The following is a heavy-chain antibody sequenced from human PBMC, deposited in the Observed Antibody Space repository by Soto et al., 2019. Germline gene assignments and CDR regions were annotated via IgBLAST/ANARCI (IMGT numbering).Heavy chain of an antibody. Sequence: SVKVSCKASGGTFSSYAISWVRQAPGQGLEWMGGIIPIFGTANYAQKFQGRVTITADKSTSTAYMELSSLRSEDTAVYYCARALRIQLWSRRASWWYFDLWGRGTLVTVSS. CDR1: GGTFSSYA. D-gene: IGHD5-18*01. V-gene: IGHV1-69*06. CDR2: IIPIFGTA. J-gene: IGHJ2*01. CDR3: ARALRIQLWSRRASWWYFDL.